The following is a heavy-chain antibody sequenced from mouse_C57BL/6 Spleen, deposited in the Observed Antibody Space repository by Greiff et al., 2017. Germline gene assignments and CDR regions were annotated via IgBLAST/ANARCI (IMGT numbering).Heavy chain of an antibody. D-gene: IGHD4-1*01. V-gene: IGHV1-69*01. Sequence: VQLQQPGAELVMPGASVKLSCKASGYTFTSYWMHWVQQRPGQGLEWIGEIDPSDSYTNYNQKFKGKSALTVNKSSSTAYMQLSSLTSEDYAVYYCGRGDLTVLFAYGGQGTLVTVSA. CDR3: GRGDLTVLFAY. CDR2: IDPSDSYT. J-gene: IGHJ3*01. CDR1: GYTFTSYW.